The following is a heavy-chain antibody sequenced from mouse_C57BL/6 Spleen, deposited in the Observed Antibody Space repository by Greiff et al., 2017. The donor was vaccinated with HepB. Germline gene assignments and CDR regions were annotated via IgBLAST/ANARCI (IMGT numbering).Heavy chain of an antibody. V-gene: IGHV1-5*01. CDR1: GYTFTSYW. CDR3: TRGDGYLPRKDFDY. Sequence: EVQLQQSGTVLARPGASVKMSCKTSGYTFTSYWMHWVKQRPGQGLEWIGAIYPGNSDTSYNQKFKGKAKLTAVTSASTAYMELSSLTNEDSAVYYCTRGDGYLPRKDFDYWGQGTTLTVSS. J-gene: IGHJ2*01. D-gene: IGHD2-3*01. CDR2: IYPGNSDT.